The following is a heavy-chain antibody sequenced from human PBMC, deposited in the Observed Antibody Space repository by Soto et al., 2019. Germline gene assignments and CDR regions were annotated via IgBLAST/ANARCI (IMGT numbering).Heavy chain of an antibody. CDR2: ISASGGST. D-gene: IGHD6-19*01. Sequence: EVQLLESGGGLVQPGGSLRLSCAASGFTFSNYAMSWVRQAPGKGLEWASSISASGGSTYYAASVKGRFTISRDNSKSTLYLQMNSLRAEDTALYYCAKAYTSGYYAPDYWGPGTLVTVSS. CDR3: AKAYTSGYYAPDY. J-gene: IGHJ4*02. CDR1: GFTFSNYA. V-gene: IGHV3-23*01.